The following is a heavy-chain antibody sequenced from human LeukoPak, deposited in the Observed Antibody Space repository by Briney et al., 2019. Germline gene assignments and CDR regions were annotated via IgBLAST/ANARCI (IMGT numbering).Heavy chain of an antibody. CDR1: GFTVSSSS. CDR2: IYGGGST. Sequence: GGSLRLSCAASGFTVSSSSMSWVRQAPGKGLEWVSVIYGGGSTRYADSVKGRFTISRDTSKNTLYPQINSLRAEDTAVYFCARATIQMWRLDYWGQGTLVTVSS. D-gene: IGHD5-18*01. CDR3: ARATIQMWRLDY. V-gene: IGHV3-53*01. J-gene: IGHJ4*02.